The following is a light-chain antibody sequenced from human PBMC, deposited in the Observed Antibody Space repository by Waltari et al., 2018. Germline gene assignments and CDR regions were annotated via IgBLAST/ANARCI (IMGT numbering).Light chain of an antibody. Sequence: SYELTQPPSVSVSPGQTASITCSGDKLGDKYASWYQQKPGQSPVLVIYQDTKRPSGSPERFSGSNSGNTATLTISGTQGMDEADYYCLAWDSSTAWVFGTGTKVTVL. J-gene: IGLJ1*01. CDR3: LAWDSSTAWV. CDR2: QDT. CDR1: KLGDKY. V-gene: IGLV3-1*01.